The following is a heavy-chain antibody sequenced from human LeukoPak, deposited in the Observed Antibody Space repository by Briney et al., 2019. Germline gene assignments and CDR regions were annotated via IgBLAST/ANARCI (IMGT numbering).Heavy chain of an antibody. CDR3: ARDPDRIAAAGGEVLLMDV. D-gene: IGHD6-13*01. J-gene: IGHJ6*02. CDR2: IYRGDGSST. V-gene: IGHV3-66*01. CDR1: GFAVSANY. Sequence: PGGSLRLSCAASGFAVSANYMSWVRQAPGKGLEWVSVIYRGDGSSTYYADSVKGRFTISRDNAKNSLYLQMNSLRAEDTAVYYCARDPDRIAAAGGEVLLMDVWGQGTTVTVSS.